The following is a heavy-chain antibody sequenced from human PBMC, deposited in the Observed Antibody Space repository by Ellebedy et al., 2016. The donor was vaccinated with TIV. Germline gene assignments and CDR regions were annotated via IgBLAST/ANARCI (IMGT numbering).Heavy chain of an antibody. J-gene: IGHJ4*02. CDR3: AKEGATTGWTYGDS. CDR1: GFTFSRYW. Sequence: GGSLRLSXAASGFTFSRYWMHWLRQAPGKGLEWVAFIGYNGAEKHYGDSARGRFTISRDNSKNTLYLEMSTLRVDDTAMYYCAKEGATTGWTYGDSWGQGTLVTVSS. V-gene: IGHV3-30*02. D-gene: IGHD1-1*01. CDR2: IGYNGAEK.